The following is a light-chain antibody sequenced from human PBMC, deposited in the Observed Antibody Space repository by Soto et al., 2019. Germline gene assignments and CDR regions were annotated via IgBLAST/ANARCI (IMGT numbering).Light chain of an antibody. V-gene: IGKV3-20*01. J-gene: IGKJ1*01. Sequence: EIVLTQYPDTLSLSHGERATLSCRASQSVSSNYLAWYQQKPGQAPRLLIFGASSRATGIPDRFSGSGSGTDFTLTISRLEPEDFAVYYCQQYGNLIWTFGQGTKVDIK. CDR3: QQYGNLIWT. CDR1: QSVSSNY. CDR2: GAS.